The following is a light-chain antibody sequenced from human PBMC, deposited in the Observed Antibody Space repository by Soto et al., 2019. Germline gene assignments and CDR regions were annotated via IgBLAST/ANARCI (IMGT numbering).Light chain of an antibody. Sequence: EIVLTQSPATLSLSPGERATLSCRASQSVINYLAWYQQKPGQAPRLLIYDTSNRATGIPARFSGSGSGTDFTLIISSLEPEDFAVYYCQQYGSSPQTFGQGTKVEIK. CDR2: DTS. CDR1: QSVINY. J-gene: IGKJ1*01. CDR3: QQYGSSPQT. V-gene: IGKV3-11*01.